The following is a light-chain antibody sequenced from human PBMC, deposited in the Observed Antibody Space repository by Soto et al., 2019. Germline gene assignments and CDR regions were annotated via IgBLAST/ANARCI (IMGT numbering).Light chain of an antibody. CDR2: GAS. CDR1: QGISHY. CDR3: QRYNSAPRT. V-gene: IGKV1-27*01. J-gene: IGKJ1*01. Sequence: QMTQSPSSLSASVGDRVTITCRASQGISHYLAWYQQKPGKPPTLLMYGASTLQSGVPSRFSGSGSGTDFTLTISSLQPEDVAVYYCQRYNSAPRTFGQGTKVEIK.